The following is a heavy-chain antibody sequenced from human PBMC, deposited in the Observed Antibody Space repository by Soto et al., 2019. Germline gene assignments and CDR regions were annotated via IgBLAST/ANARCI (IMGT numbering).Heavy chain of an antibody. CDR1: GFSLYTGGVG. CDR2: LYWDDTR. D-gene: IGHD1-1*01. V-gene: IGHV2-5*02. CDR3: AHYTTDTYFDV. Sequence: QITLKESSPTLVKPTQTLTLTCSFSGFSLYTGGVGVGWIRQPPGKALEWLALLYWDDTRRYNPSLKNTLTIAKDTSENQVVLTVTDMGPVDTGTYFCAHYTTDTYFDVWGKGATVTFSS. J-gene: IGHJ6*04.